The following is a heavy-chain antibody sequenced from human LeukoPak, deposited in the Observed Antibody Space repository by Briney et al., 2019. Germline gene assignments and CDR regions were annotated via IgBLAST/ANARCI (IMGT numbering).Heavy chain of an antibody. CDR1: GFIFSNYA. CDR2: IRGSGGST. D-gene: IGHD6-13*01. J-gene: IGHJ6*02. V-gene: IGHV3-23*01. Sequence: GGSLRLSCVATGFIFSNYAMSWVRQAPGKGLEWVSSIRGSGGSTYNADSVKGRFTISRDNSKNTLYLQMNSLRVEDTALYYCAKDTIIAAPQRISDGMDVWGQGTTVTVSS. CDR3: AKDTIIAAPQRISDGMDV.